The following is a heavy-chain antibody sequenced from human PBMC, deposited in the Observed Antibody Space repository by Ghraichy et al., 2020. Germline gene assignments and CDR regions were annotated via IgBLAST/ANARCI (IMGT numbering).Heavy chain of an antibody. CDR1: GSTFSSYG. J-gene: IGHJ5*02. V-gene: IGHV3-30*18. CDR2: ISYDGSNK. D-gene: IGHD3-3*01. CDR3: AKPYDFWDRSWFDP. Sequence: GGSLRLSCAASGSTFSSYGMHWVRQAPGKGLEWVAVISYDGSNKYYADSVKGRFTISRDNSKNTLYLQMNSLRAEDTAVYYCAKPYDFWDRSWFDPWGQGTLVTVSS.